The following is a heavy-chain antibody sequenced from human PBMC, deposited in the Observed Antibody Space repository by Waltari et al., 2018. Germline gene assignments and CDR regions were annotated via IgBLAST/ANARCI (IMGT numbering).Heavy chain of an antibody. J-gene: IGHJ4*02. Sequence: QVQLVESGGGVVQPGGSLRLSCAACGLTFSSYGIHWVRPPPGKGWEWVAFIRYDGSNKYYADYVKRRFTISRDNSKNTLYLQMNSLRAEDTAVDYCAKDYIAVAGTGDIGYWGQGTLVTVSS. D-gene: IGHD6-19*01. CDR3: AKDYIAVAGTGDIGY. CDR2: IRYDGSNK. CDR1: GLTFSSYG. V-gene: IGHV3-30*02.